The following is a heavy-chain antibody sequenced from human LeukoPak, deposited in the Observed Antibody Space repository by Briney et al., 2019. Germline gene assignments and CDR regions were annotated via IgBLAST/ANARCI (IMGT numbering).Heavy chain of an antibody. V-gene: IGHV4-59*01. CDR3: ARGAPSDSSGYRDPSFDY. CDR2: VYFSGSA. CDR1: GGSFSRYY. D-gene: IGHD3-22*01. J-gene: IGHJ4*02. Sequence: SETLSLTCAVHGGSFSRYYWTWIRQPPRKGLGWIWYVYFSGSANYNPSLQSRVTISVDMSTNQFSLKLPSVTAADTAVYYCARGAPSDSSGYRDPSFDYWGQGTLVTVSS.